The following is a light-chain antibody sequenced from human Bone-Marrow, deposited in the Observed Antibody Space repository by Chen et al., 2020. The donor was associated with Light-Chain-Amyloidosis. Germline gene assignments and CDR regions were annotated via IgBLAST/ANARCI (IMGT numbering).Light chain of an antibody. J-gene: IGLJ1*01. CDR3: QAWDRRPGV. CDR1: NLGDTF. V-gene: IGLV3-1*01. CDR2: QDG. Sequence: SFELTQPPSVSVSPGQTASITCSGDNLGDTFACWYQQKSGQSPVLVIYQDGKRPSGIPGRFSGSNPGSPATLTNGGTRPMDEADYICQAWDRRPGVFGPGTKVTV.